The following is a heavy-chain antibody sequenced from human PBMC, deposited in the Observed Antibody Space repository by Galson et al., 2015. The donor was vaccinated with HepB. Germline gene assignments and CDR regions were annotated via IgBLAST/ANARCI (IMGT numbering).Heavy chain of an antibody. CDR1: GFTFDDYT. CDR2: ISWDGGST. D-gene: IGHD2/OR15-2a*01. Sequence: SLRLSCAASGFTFDDYTMHWVRQAPGKGLEWVSLISWDGGSTYYADSVKGRFTISRDNSKNSLYLQMNSLRTEDTALYYCAKDALSKGGMDVWGQGTTVTVSS. J-gene: IGHJ6*02. CDR3: AKDALSKGGMDV. V-gene: IGHV3-43*01.